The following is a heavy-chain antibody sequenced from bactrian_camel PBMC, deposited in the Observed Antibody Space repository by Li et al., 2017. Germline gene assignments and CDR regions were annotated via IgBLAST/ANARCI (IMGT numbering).Heavy chain of an antibody. CDR2: MESDGSTR. J-gene: IGHJ4*01. Sequence: HVQLVESGGGSVERGGSLTLSCVASEYTFGPFCKAWFRQRPGKGREVVGSMESDGSTRYSDFVKGRFNISQDNAENTLYLQMNSLEPDDSAMYYCAADRVVGSTGFCFGHAYRIWAQGTQVTVS. V-gene: IGHV3S1*01. CDR3: AADRVVGSTGFCFGHAYRI. D-gene: IGHD3*01. CDR1: EYTFGPFC.